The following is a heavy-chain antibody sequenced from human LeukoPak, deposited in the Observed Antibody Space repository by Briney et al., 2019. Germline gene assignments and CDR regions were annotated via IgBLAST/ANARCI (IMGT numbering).Heavy chain of an antibody. CDR1: GFTFSSNA. D-gene: IGHD1-26*01. V-gene: IGHV3-23*01. CDR2: ISGSGGST. CDR3: AKDRGLVGSTPSNFDY. J-gene: IGHJ4*02. Sequence: GSLRLSCAASGFTFSSNAMNWVRQAPGKGLEWVSGISGSGGSTYSADSVKGRFTISRDNSKKTVYLQMNSLRAEDTAVYYCAKDRGLVGSTPSNFDYWGQGTLATVSS.